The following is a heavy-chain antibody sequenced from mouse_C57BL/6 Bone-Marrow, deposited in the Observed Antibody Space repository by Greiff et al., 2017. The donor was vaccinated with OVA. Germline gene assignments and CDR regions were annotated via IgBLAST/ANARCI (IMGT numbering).Heavy chain of an antibody. J-gene: IGHJ2*01. Sequence: EVQRVESGGDLVKPGGSLKLSCAASGFTFSSYGMSWVRQTPDKRLEWVATISSGGSYTYYPDSVKGRFTISRDKAKNTLYLQMSSLKSEDTAMYYCARRFFDYWGQGTTLTVSS. CDR3: ARRFFDY. CDR2: ISSGGSYT. CDR1: GFTFSSYG. V-gene: IGHV5-6*01.